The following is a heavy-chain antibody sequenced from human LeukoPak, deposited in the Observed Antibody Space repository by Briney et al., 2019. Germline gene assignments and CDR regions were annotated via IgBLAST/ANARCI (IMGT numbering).Heavy chain of an antibody. CDR1: GFTFSNAW. CDR3: AKDGGSGWYYYFDY. CDR2: ISGSGGST. Sequence: PGGSLRLSCAASGFTFSNAWMNWVRQAPGKGLEWVSAISGSGGSTYYADSVKGRFTISRDNSKNTLYLQMNSLRAEDTAVYYCAKDGGSGWYYYFDYWDQGTLVTVSS. V-gene: IGHV3-23*01. D-gene: IGHD6-19*01. J-gene: IGHJ4*02.